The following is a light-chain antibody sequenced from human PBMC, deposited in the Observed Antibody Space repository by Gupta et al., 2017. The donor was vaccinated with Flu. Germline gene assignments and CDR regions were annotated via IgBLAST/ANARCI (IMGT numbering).Light chain of an antibody. CDR3: QQRNNWPLT. CDR1: PSVRDN. J-gene: IGKJ4*01. CDR2: DAA. V-gene: IGKV3-11*01. Sequence: VLPQSPAALSLSPGERVTLSCRSSPSVRDNLAGYHQRPGQSTRLLICDAANRATDVPARLNARGSETDCTLTISGLVPEDCGVNYCQQRNNWPLTFGGGTKVKIK.